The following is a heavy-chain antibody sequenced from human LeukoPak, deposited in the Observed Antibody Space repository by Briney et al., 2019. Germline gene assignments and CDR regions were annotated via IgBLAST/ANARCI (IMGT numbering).Heavy chain of an antibody. Sequence: ASVKVSCKASGYTFTGYYMHWVRQAPGQRLEWMGWINPNSGGTNYAQKFQGRVTVTRDTSISTAYMELSRLRSDDTAVYYCARDISTVTTGVLYWFDPWGQGTLVTVSS. CDR3: ARDISTVTTGVLYWFDP. V-gene: IGHV1-2*02. D-gene: IGHD4-17*01. CDR2: INPNSGGT. J-gene: IGHJ5*02. CDR1: GYTFTGYY.